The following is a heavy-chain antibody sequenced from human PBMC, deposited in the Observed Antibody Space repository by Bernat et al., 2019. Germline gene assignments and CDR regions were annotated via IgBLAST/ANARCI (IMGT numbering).Heavy chain of an antibody. CDR2: ISLYNGVT. CDR3: ARDAPSITVAGGIDY. D-gene: IGHD6-19*01. CDR1: GYTFTNYG. J-gene: IGHJ4*02. Sequence: QVQLVQSGAEVKKPGASVKVSCKASGYTFTNYGISWVRQAPGQGLEWMGWISLYNGVTKYAQNLQGRATMTTDTSTSTAYMELRSLRSDDTAVYYCARDAPSITVAGGIDYWGQGTLVTVSS. V-gene: IGHV1-18*04.